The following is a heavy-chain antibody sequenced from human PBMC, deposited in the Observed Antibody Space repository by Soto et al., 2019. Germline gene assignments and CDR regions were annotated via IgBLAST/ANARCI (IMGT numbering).Heavy chain of an antibody. CDR1: GYTFTTYY. Sequence: QVQLVQSGAEVKKPGASVKVSCKASGYTFTTYYMHWVRQAPGQGLEWMGIISPDGGRTSYAQKFQGRVTMTRDTSTSTVYMELSSLRSEDTAVYYCVRATYFSDSSGYTRCFDYWGQGTLVTVSS. CDR2: ISPDGGRT. CDR3: VRATYFSDSSGYTRCFDY. V-gene: IGHV1-46*03. J-gene: IGHJ4*02. D-gene: IGHD3-22*01.